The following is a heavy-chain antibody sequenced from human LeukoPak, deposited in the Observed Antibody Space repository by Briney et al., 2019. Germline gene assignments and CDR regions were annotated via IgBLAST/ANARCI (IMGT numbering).Heavy chain of an antibody. CDR3: AGGYYDFWSAKGPFDP. D-gene: IGHD3-3*01. CDR2: IIPIFGTA. CDR1: GGIFSSYA. Sequence: GSSVKVSCKASGGIFSSYAISWVRQAPGQGLEWKGGIIPIFGTANYAQKFQGRVTITADESTSTAYMELSSLRSEDTAVYYCAGGYYDFWSAKGPFDPWGQGTLVTVSS. V-gene: IGHV1-69*01. J-gene: IGHJ5*02.